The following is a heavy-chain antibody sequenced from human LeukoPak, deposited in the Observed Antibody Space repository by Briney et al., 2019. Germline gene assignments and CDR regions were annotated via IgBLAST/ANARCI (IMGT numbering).Heavy chain of an antibody. Sequence: ASVKVSCKASGYTFTGYYMHWVRQAPGQGLEWMGWINPHGGGTNYAQKFQGRVTMTRDTSISTAYMELSRLRSDDTAVYYCARLFYDSSGYYSLGFDYWGQGTLVTVSS. CDR3: ARLFYDSSGYYSLGFDY. J-gene: IGHJ4*02. CDR2: INPHGGGT. D-gene: IGHD3-22*01. V-gene: IGHV1-2*02. CDR1: GYTFTGYY.